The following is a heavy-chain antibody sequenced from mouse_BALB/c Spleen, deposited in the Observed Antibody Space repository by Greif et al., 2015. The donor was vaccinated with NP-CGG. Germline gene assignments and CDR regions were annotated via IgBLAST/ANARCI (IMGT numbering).Heavy chain of an antibody. V-gene: IGHV1S130*01. CDR1: GYTFTSSW. CDR3: ARDWYFDY. D-gene: IGHD4-1*01. CDR2: IHPNSGNT. J-gene: IGHJ2*01. Sequence: QVQLQQSGSVLVRPGASVKLSCKASGYTFTSSWMHWAKQRPGQGLEWIGEIHPNSGNTNYNEKFKGKATLTVDTSSSTAYVDLSSLTSEDSAVYYCARDWYFDYWGQGTTPTVSS.